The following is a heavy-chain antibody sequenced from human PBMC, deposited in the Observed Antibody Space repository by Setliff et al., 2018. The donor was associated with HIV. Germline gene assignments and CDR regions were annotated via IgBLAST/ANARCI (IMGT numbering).Heavy chain of an antibody. J-gene: IGHJ4*02. CDR2: MNPNSGGT. Sequence: ASVKVSCKASGYTFGSYDINWVRQATGQGLEWMGWMNPNSGGTEYAGKFQGRVTLTRDTSINTAYMEVTRLTSDDTAVYYCAGVSSQFSEWRKDYFEYWGRGSLVTVSS. CDR1: GYTFGSYD. CDR3: AGVSSQFSEWRKDYFEY. V-gene: IGHV1-2*02. D-gene: IGHD3-3*01.